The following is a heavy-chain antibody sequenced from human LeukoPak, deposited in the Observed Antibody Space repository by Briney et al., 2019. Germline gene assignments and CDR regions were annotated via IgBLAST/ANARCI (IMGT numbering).Heavy chain of an antibody. Sequence: SETLSLTCSVSGGSISGYIWSWVRQPPGKGLEWMAYIYHTGGTNYNPSLKSRVTISLDTSKDQFFLRLTSVTAADTAVYHCVRLSVVSPHRYFDLWGRGTLVTVSS. D-gene: IGHD4-23*01. CDR1: GGSISGYI. V-gene: IGHV4-59*08. CDR3: VRLSVVSPHRYFDL. CDR2: IYHTGGT. J-gene: IGHJ2*01.